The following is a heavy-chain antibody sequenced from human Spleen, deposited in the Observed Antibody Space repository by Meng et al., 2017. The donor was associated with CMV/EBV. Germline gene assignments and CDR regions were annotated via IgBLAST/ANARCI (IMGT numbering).Heavy chain of an antibody. CDR3: ASLRDGYTLDY. J-gene: IGHJ4*02. CDR2: IYYSGST. Sequence: SETLSLTCTVSGGSISSYYWSWIRQPPGKGLEWIGYIYYSGSTNYNPSLKSRVTISVDTSKNQFSLKLSSVTAADTAVYYCASLRDGYTLDYWDQGTLVTVSS. CDR1: GGSISSYY. D-gene: IGHD5-24*01. V-gene: IGHV4-59*01.